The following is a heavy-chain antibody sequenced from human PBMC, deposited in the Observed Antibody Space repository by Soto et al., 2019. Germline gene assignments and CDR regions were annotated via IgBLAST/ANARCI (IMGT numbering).Heavy chain of an antibody. V-gene: IGHV2-5*01. CDR1: GFSLSTSGAG. CDR3: AHRYGGNYYRWYFDS. J-gene: IGHJ4*02. Sequence: SGPTLVNPTQTLTVTCTFSGFSLSTSGAGGGWIRQSPGKAPEWLALISWKDEKRYNPGLKSRLTITKDTSKNQVVLTMTDLDPVDTATYFCAHRYGGNYYRWYFDSWGQGTLVTVSS. CDR2: ISWKDEK. D-gene: IGHD1-26*01.